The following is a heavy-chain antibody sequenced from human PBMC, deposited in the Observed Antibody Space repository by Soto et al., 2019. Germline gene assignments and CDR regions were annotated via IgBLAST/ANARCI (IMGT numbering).Heavy chain of an antibody. CDR3: ARESEYSSGLTDY. J-gene: IGHJ4*02. V-gene: IGHV3-74*01. CDR2: INGDGATT. D-gene: IGHD3-22*01. CDR1: GFTFRRYW. Sequence: EVQLVESGGGLVQPGGSLRLSCSASGFTFRRYWMHWVRQVPGKGLQWVSHINGDGATTNYADSVKGRFTISRDNGKNTLYLQMNSLRAEDTSLYYCARESEYSSGLTDYWGQGTLVTVSS.